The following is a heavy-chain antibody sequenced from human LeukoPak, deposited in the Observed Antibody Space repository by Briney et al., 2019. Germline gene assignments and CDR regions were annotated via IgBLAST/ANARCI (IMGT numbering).Heavy chain of an antibody. CDR3: ARVYYDSSGAGFFDI. Sequence: ASVKVSCKASGGTFSSYAISWVRQAPGHGLVWXXXXXPIFGIANYAQKFQGRVTITADKSTSTAYMELSSLRSEDTAVYYCARVYYDSSGAGFFDIWGQGTMVTVSS. CDR2: XXPIFGIA. CDR1: GGTFSSYA. J-gene: IGHJ3*02. D-gene: IGHD3-22*01. V-gene: IGHV1-69*10.